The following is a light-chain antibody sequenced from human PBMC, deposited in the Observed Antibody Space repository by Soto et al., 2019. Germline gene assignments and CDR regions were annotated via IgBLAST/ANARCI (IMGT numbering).Light chain of an antibody. Sequence: THMTQSPSSVSGAGGDGVTITCRTSQSISSYLNWYHQKPGKAPKLLIYAASSLQSGVPSRFSGSGSGTDFTLTINSLQPEDLAPYYCQQSSSTTITVGQGTRLEIK. CDR2: AAS. J-gene: IGKJ5*01. CDR3: QQSSSTTIT. V-gene: IGKV1-39*01. CDR1: QSISSY.